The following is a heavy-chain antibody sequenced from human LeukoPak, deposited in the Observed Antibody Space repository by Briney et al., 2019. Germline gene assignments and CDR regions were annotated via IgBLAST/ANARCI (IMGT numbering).Heavy chain of an antibody. CDR2: VNTDGTMA. V-gene: IGHV3-74*01. CDR3: AKDRGAAAPDAFDI. CDR1: GFTFSNYW. Sequence: GGSLRLSCAASGFTFSNYWMHWVRQAPGKGLAWVPHVNTDGTMANYADSVKGRFTISRDNSKNTLYLQMNSLRAEDTAVYYCAKDRGAAAPDAFDIWGQGTMVTVSS. J-gene: IGHJ3*02. D-gene: IGHD6-13*01.